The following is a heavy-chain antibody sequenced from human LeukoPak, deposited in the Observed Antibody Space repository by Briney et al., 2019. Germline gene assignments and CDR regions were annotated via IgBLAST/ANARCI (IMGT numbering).Heavy chain of an antibody. Sequence: GESLKISCKASGYTFTNYWIGWARQMPGKGLEWMGIIYPGDSGTRYKPSLQGQVIISADKSVSTAYLQWSSLQASDTAIYYCAGIMATTTWAFDIWGQGTMVTVS. CDR1: GYTFTNYW. CDR3: AGIMATTTWAFDI. CDR2: IYPGDSGT. D-gene: IGHD1-26*01. V-gene: IGHV5-51*01. J-gene: IGHJ3*02.